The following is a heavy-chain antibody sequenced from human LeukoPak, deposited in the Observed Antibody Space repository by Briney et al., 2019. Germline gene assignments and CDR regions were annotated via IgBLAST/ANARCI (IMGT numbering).Heavy chain of an antibody. CDR2: ISAYNGNT. CDR1: GYTFISYG. CDR3: ARDGNYGVVVPAATDYGMDV. V-gene: IGHV1-18*01. Sequence: GASVTVSFTTSGYTFISYGISWVRQAPGQGLEWMGWISAYNGNTNYAQNLQGRLTMTTDTSTSTAYMELRSLISDDTAVYYCARDGNYGVVVPAATDYGMDVWGQGTTVTVSS. J-gene: IGHJ6*02. D-gene: IGHD2-2*01.